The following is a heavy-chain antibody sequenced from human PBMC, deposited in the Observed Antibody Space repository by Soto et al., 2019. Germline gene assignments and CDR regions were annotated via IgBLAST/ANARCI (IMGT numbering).Heavy chain of an antibody. CDR1: GVSVSSGWFY. CDR3: ARGATVTQYDY. V-gene: IGHV4-61*01. CDR2: GSNSGTN. D-gene: IGHD4-17*01. J-gene: IGHJ4*02. Sequence: QVQLQESGPGLVKPSETLSLTCSVSGVSVSSGWFYWAWIRQPPGKGLEWIGFGSNSGTNNYKPSLKSRVTSSVDTTRSQISLKVNSLTAADTAVYYCARGATVTQYDYWGQGTQVTVSS.